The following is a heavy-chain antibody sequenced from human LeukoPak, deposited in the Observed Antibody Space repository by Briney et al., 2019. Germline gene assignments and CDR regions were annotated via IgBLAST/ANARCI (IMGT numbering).Heavy chain of an antibody. J-gene: IGHJ3*02. CDR3: AREGEGSRRPSDAFDI. CDR2: ISSNGGST. D-gene: IGHD1-26*01. CDR1: GFTFSSYA. Sequence: GGSLRLSCAASGFTFSSYAMHWVRQAPGKGLEYVSAISSNGGSTYYANSVKGRFTISRDNSKNTLYLQMGSLRAEDMAVYYCAREGEGSRRPSDAFDIWGQGTMVTVSS. V-gene: IGHV3-64*01.